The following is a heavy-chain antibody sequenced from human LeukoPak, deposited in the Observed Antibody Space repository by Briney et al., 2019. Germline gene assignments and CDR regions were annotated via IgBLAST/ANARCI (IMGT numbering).Heavy chain of an antibody. V-gene: IGHV4-38-2*01. CDR2: IYHSGST. D-gene: IGHD2-15*01. Sequence: PSETLSLTCAVSGYSISSGYYWGWIRPPPGKGLEWIGSIYHSGSTYYNPSLTSRVTISVDTSKNQFSLKLSSVTAADTAVYYCARQAVVVVAATLNWFDPWGQGTLVTVSS. CDR1: GYSISSGYY. J-gene: IGHJ5*02. CDR3: ARQAVVVVAATLNWFDP.